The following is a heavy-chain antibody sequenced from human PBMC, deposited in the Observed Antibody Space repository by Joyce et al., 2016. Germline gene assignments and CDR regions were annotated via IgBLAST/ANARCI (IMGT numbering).Heavy chain of an antibody. J-gene: IGHJ4*02. CDR2: IKSGTSGGTT. CDR3: TADDSTRGGFELDY. D-gene: IGHD1-1*01. V-gene: IGHV3-15*01. Sequence: EGQLVESGGGLVKPGGSLRLSCAAFGFTFSPAWMSWVRQAPGKGLEWVALIKSGTSGGTTDYTAPVKGRFAISRDDSKNTVYLQMNSLKTEDTGIYYCTADDSTRGGFELDYWGQGTLVTVSS. CDR1: GFTFSPAW.